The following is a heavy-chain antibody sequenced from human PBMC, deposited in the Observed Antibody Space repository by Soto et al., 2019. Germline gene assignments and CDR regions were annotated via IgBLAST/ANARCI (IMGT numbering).Heavy chain of an antibody. D-gene: IGHD3-3*01. CDR1: GHSISSGYY. Sequence: SETLSLTCTVSGHSISSGYYWGWIRQPPGKGLEWIGNIYHSGSTYYDPSLRSRVTISLDTSRNQFSLNLNSVTAADTAVYYCARGLEWLGPDNWGQGTRVT. CDR2: IYHSGST. CDR3: ARGLEWLGPDN. J-gene: IGHJ4*02. V-gene: IGHV4-38-2*02.